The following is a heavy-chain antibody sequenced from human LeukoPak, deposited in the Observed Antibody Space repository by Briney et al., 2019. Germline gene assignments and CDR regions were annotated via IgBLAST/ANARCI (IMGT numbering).Heavy chain of an antibody. Sequence: GGSLRLSCAVSGFIFSGYAMTWVRQAPGKGLEWVAVISYDGSNKYYADSVKGRFTISRDNSKNTLYLQMNSLRAEDTAVYYCAKDREVGYGSGSLDYWGQGTLVTVSS. CDR2: ISYDGSNK. D-gene: IGHD3-10*01. CDR1: GFIFSGYA. J-gene: IGHJ4*02. V-gene: IGHV3-30*18. CDR3: AKDREVGYGSGSLDY.